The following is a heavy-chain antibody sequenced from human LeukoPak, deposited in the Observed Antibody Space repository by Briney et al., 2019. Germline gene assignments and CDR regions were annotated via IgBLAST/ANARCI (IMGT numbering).Heavy chain of an antibody. J-gene: IGHJ4*02. CDR1: GGSISSGGYY. CDR2: IYYSGST. V-gene: IGHV4-31*03. D-gene: IGHD2-2*01. Sequence: SQTLSLTCTVSGGSISSGGYYWSWIRQHPGKGLEWIGYIYYSGSTYYNPSLKSRVTISVDTSKNQFSLKLSSMTAADTAVYYCARVLKHQVDYWGQGTLVTVSS. CDR3: ARVLKHQVDY.